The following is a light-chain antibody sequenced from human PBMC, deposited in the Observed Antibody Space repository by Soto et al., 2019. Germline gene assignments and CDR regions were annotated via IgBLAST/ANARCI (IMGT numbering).Light chain of an antibody. CDR1: QSVSNN. J-gene: IGKJ4*01. CDR3: QQFSSYPLT. CDR2: GAS. V-gene: IGKV3-20*01. Sequence: EIVLTQSPASMSLSPGERATLSCGASQSVSNNLAWFQQKPGQVPRLLIYGASNKATGIPDRFSGGGSGTDFTLTISRLEPEDFAVYYCQQFSSYPLTFGGGTKVDIK.